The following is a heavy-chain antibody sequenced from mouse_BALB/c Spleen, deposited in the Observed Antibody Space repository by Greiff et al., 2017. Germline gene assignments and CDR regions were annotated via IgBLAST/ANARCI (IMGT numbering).Heavy chain of an antibody. CDR1: GYTFTSYW. CDR2: IYPGDGDT. Sequence: VQLQQSGAELARPGASVKLSCKASGYTFTSYWMQWVKQRPGQGLEWIGAIYPGDGDTRYTQKFKGKATLTADKSSSTAYMQLSSLASEDSAVYYCARQVLLLRSYWYFDVWGAGTTVTVSS. CDR3: ARQVLLLRSYWYFDV. V-gene: IGHV1-87*01. J-gene: IGHJ1*01. D-gene: IGHD1-1*01.